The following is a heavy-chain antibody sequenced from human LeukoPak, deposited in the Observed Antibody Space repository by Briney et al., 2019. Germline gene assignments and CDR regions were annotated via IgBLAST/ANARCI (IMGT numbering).Heavy chain of an antibody. CDR3: ARGPDDFWSGYLPGYYYYYYMDV. V-gene: IGHV3-53*01. Sequence: GGSLRLSCAASGFTVSSNYMSWVRQAPGKGLEWVSVIYSGGSTYYADSVKGRFTISRDNSKNTLYLQMNSLRAEDTAVYYCARGPDDFWSGYLPGYYYYYYMDVWGKGTTVTVSS. CDR2: IYSGGST. CDR1: GFTVSSNY. D-gene: IGHD3-3*01. J-gene: IGHJ6*03.